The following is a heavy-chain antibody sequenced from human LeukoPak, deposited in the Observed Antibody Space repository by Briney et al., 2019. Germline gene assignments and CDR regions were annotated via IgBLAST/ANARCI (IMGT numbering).Heavy chain of an antibody. V-gene: IGHV4-30-2*01. CDR2: ISHSGGT. Sequence: SETLSLTCTVSGGSISAENYYWTWIRQPPGKGLEWIGYISHSGGTYYNSSLLSRVTISMDRSKNQFFLTLGSVTAADTAVYYCARDRELAALDPWGQGTLVIVSS. J-gene: IGHJ5*02. D-gene: IGHD1-26*01. CDR3: ARDRELAALDP. CDR1: GGSISAENYY.